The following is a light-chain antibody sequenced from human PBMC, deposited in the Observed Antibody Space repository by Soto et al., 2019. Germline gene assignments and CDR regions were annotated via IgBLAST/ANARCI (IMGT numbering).Light chain of an antibody. CDR2: GAS. V-gene: IGKV3-20*01. CDR3: HQYGTSFPYT. CDR1: QSVNNNY. Sequence: EVVLTQSPGTLSLSPGERATLSCRASQSVNNNYLAWYQQKPGQAPWLLIYGASTRANGIPHRFSGSGSGTDFTLTISRLEPEDFAVYYCHQYGTSFPYTFGQGTRLEIK. J-gene: IGKJ2*01.